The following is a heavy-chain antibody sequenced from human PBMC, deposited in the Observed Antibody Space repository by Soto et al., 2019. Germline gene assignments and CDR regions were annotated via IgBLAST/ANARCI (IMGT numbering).Heavy chain of an antibody. V-gene: IGHV3-9*01. CDR3: AKSGGYDTRDWSMDV. J-gene: IGHJ6*03. CDR2: ITWNSGNI. CDR1: GFTFADYA. Sequence: EVHLVESGGDLVQPGRSLRLSCAASGFTFADYAMHWVRQAPGRGLEWVSGITWNSGNIDYADSVKGRFTISRDNAKNSLYLQMNSLRAEDTALYYCAKSGGYDTRDWSMDVWGKGTTVTVSS. D-gene: IGHD5-12*01.